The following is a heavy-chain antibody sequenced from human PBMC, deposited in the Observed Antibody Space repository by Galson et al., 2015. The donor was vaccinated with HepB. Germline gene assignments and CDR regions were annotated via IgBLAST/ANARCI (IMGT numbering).Heavy chain of an antibody. Sequence: LSLTCTVSGGSISSFYWSWIRQSPGKGLEWIANIYNNESSNSTPSLKSRVTMSIDTSKNQFTLKLASVTAADTAVYYCAKLDYGDFRSGVSFDIWGQGTLVTVSS. V-gene: IGHV4-59*01. CDR1: GGSISSFY. D-gene: IGHD4-17*01. CDR3: AKLDYGDFRSGVSFDI. J-gene: IGHJ3*02. CDR2: IYNNESS.